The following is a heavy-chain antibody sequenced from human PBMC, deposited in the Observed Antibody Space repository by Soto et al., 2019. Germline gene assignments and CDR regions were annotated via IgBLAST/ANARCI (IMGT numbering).Heavy chain of an antibody. CDR2: INAGNGNT. J-gene: IGHJ4*02. CDR3: ARVGTANIKPWGSRTFDY. V-gene: IGHV1-3*01. D-gene: IGHD3-16*01. Sequence: QVQLVQSGAEVKKPGASVKVSCKASGYTFTSYAMHWVRQAPGQRLEWMGWINAGNGNTKYSQKFQGRVTITRDTSGRTAYMELSSLRSEDTAVYYCARVGTANIKPWGSRTFDYWGQGTLVTVSS. CDR1: GYTFTSYA.